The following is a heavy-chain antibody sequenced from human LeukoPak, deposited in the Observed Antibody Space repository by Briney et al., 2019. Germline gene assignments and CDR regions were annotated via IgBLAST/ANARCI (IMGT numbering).Heavy chain of an antibody. CDR1: GGTFSSYA. V-gene: IGHV1-46*01. J-gene: IGHJ4*02. Sequence: GASVKVSCKASGGTFSSYAISWVRQAPGQGLEWMGIINPSGGSTSYAQKFQGRVTMTRDTSTSTVYMELSSLRSEDTAVYYCARGGSYFEPFDYWGQGTLVTVSS. CDR2: INPSGGST. CDR3: ARGGSYFEPFDY. D-gene: IGHD1-26*01.